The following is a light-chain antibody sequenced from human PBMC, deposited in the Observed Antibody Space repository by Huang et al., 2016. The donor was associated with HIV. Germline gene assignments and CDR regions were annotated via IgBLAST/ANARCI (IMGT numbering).Light chain of an antibody. Sequence: EIVLTQSPGTLSLSPGERATLSCRASQSVSSSHLARYQQQAGQSPRLLIYGASSRASVTPNRFSGRGSGTVFTLTISRLDPEDFAVYYCQQYGTSTSTFGQGTRVEVK. CDR2: GAS. J-gene: IGKJ1*01. CDR1: QSVSSSH. CDR3: QQYGTSTST. V-gene: IGKV3-20*01.